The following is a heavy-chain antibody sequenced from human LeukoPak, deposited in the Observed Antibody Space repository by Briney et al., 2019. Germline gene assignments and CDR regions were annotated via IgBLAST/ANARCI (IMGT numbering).Heavy chain of an antibody. CDR1: GFTFSSYS. J-gene: IGHJ4*02. CDR2: ISSSSSYI. Sequence: GGSLRLSCEASGFTFSSYSMNWVRQAPGKGLEWVSSISSSSSYIYYADSVKGRFTISRDNAKNSLYLQMNSLRAEDTAVYYCARGVNDYGGNRPRFDYWGQGTLVTVSS. CDR3: ARGVNDYGGNRPRFDY. D-gene: IGHD4-23*01. V-gene: IGHV3-21*01.